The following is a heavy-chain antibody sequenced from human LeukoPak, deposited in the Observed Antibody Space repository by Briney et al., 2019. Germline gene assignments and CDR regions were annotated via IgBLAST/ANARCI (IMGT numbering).Heavy chain of an antibody. V-gene: IGHV3-66*04. D-gene: IGHD4/OR15-4a*01. CDR3: ARRAGAYSHPYDY. Sequence: GGSLRLSCAGSGFTVSSNYMSWVRQAPGKGLEWVSIIWSGGDTYYADSVKGRFTISRDNAKNMLCVQMNSLRAEDTAVYYCARRAGAYSHPYDYWGQGTLVTVSS. CDR1: GFTVSSNY. CDR2: IWSGGDT. J-gene: IGHJ4*02.